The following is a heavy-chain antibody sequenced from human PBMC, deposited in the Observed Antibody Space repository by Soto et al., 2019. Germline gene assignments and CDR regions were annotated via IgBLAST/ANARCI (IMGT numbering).Heavy chain of an antibody. CDR2: INPNSGDT. V-gene: IGHV1-2*02. J-gene: IGHJ6*02. CDR3: ARDARGTRGFDEMDI. D-gene: IGHD3-9*01. Sequence: ASVKVSCKASGYIFTCHHIHWERQAPGRGLEWMGWINPNSGDTEYAQNFQGRVTMTRDTSFNLVYMEMSGLMSDDTAVYYCARDARGTRGFDEMDIWGQGTTVTAP. CDR1: GYIFTCHH.